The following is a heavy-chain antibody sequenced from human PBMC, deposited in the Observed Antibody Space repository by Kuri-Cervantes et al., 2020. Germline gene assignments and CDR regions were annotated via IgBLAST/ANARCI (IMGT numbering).Heavy chain of an antibody. J-gene: IGHJ6*02. V-gene: IGHV3-33*08. D-gene: IGHD6-13*01. CDR2: IWYDGSNK. CDR3: ARDPEIAAAGTGWYYYGMDV. CDR1: GFTFSSYA. Sequence: GGSLRLSCAASGFTFSSYAMHWVRQAPGKGLEWVAVIWYDGSNKYYADSVKGRFTISRDNSKNTLYLQMNSLRAEDTAVYYCARDPEIAAAGTGWYYYGMDVWGQGTTVTVSS.